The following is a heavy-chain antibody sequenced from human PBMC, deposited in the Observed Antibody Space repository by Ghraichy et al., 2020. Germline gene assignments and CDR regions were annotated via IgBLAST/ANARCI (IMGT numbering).Heavy chain of an antibody. J-gene: IGHJ5*02. V-gene: IGHV1-69*13. D-gene: IGHD1/OR15-1a*01. Sequence: SVKVSCKASGGTFSSYAISWVRQAPGQGLEWMGGIIPIFGTANYAQKFQGRVTITADESTSTAYMELSSLRSEDTAVYYCAKSLFGITGTYPPFDPWGQGTLVTVSS. CDR3: AKSLFGITGTYPPFDP. CDR2: IIPIFGTA. CDR1: GGTFSSYA.